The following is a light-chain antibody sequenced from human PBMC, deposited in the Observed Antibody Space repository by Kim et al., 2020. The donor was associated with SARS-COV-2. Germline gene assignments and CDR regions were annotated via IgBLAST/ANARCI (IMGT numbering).Light chain of an antibody. Sequence: DIQMTQSPSTLSASVGDRVTITCRASQSISSWLAWYPQKPGKAPKLLIYKASSLESGVPTRLSGSGSGTEFTLTISILQPDDFATYYCQQGFGQGTKLEI. V-gene: IGKV1-5*03. CDR2: KAS. J-gene: IGKJ2*03. CDR1: QSISSW. CDR3: QQG.